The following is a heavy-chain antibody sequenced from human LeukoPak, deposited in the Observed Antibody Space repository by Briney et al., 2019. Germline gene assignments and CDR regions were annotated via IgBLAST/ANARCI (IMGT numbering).Heavy chain of an antibody. Sequence: ASVKVSCKASGYTFTAYYIHWVRQAPGQGLEWMGWINPNRGGTNYAQKFQGRVSMTRDKSISTAYMELSRLRSDDTAVYYCGRGCRDSNDDVWGIGIDHWGQGTLVTVSS. CDR3: GRGCRDSNDDVWGIGIDH. D-gene: IGHD3-16*01. CDR2: INPNRGGT. CDR1: GYTFTAYY. V-gene: IGHV1-2*02. J-gene: IGHJ4*02.